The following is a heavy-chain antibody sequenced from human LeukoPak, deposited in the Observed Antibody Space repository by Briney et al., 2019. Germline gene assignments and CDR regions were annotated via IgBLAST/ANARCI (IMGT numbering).Heavy chain of an antibody. J-gene: IGHJ3*02. D-gene: IGHD5-18*01. CDR3: ARDLGIQLWLLPDAFDI. CDR1: GFTFSSYA. V-gene: IGHV3-30-3*01. CDR2: ISYDGSNK. Sequence: GGSLRLSCAASGFTFSSYAMHWVRQAPGKGLEWVAVISYDGSNKYYADSVKGRFTISRDNSKNTLYLQMNSLRAEDTAVYYCARDLGIQLWLLPDAFDIWGQGTMVTVSS.